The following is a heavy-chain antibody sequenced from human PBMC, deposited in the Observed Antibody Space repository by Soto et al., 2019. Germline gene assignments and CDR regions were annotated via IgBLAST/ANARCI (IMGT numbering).Heavy chain of an antibody. CDR2: ISYDGSNK. CDR1: RFTFSSYG. Sequence: GGSLRLSCAASRFTFSSYGMHWVRQAPGKGLEWVAVISYDGSNKYYADSVKGRFTISRDNSKNTLYLQMNSLRAEDTAVYYCAAWIQLPSYMDVWGKGTTVTVSS. V-gene: IGHV3-30*03. D-gene: IGHD5-18*01. J-gene: IGHJ6*03. CDR3: AAWIQLPSYMDV.